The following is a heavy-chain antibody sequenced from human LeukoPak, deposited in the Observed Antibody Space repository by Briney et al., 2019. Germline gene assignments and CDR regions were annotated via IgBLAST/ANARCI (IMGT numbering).Heavy chain of an antibody. CDR2: IYTSGST. Sequence: SQTLSLTCTVSGGSISSGSYYWSWIRQPAGKGLEWIGRIYTSGSTNYNPSLKSRVTISVDTSKNQFSLKLSSVTAADTGVYYCAREAASIAVAGTDLHGGKDYWGQGTLVTVSS. V-gene: IGHV4-61*02. CDR1: GGSISSGSYY. J-gene: IGHJ4*02. D-gene: IGHD6-19*01. CDR3: AREAASIAVAGTDLHGGKDY.